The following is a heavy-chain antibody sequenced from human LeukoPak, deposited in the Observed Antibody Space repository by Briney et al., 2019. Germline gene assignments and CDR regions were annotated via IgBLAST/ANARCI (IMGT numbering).Heavy chain of an antibody. Sequence: ASVKVSCKASGYTFTGYYMHWVRQAPGQGLEWMGWINPNSGGTNYAQKFQGRVTMTRDTSISTAYMELSRLRSDDTAVYYCARVYDSSGYYYLVGVSNRGNYFDYWGQGTLVTVSS. D-gene: IGHD3-22*01. V-gene: IGHV1-2*02. CDR3: ARVYDSSGYYYLVGVSNRGNYFDY. CDR2: INPNSGGT. J-gene: IGHJ4*02. CDR1: GYTFTGYY.